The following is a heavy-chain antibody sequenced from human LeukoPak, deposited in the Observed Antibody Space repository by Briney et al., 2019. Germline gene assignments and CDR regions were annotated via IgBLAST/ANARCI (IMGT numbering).Heavy chain of an antibody. CDR3: ARDGGVGAPLDY. CDR2: IIPILGIA. D-gene: IGHD1-26*01. V-gene: IGHV1-69*04. Sequence: SVKVFCKASGGTFSSYAISWVRQAPGQGLEWMGRIIPILGIANYAQKLQGRVTMTTDTSTSTAYMELRSLRSDDTAVYYCARDGGVGAPLDYWGQGTLVTVSS. J-gene: IGHJ4*02. CDR1: GGTFSSYA.